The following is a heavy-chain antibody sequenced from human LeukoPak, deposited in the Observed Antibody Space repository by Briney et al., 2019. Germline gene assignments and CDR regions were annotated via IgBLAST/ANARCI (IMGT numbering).Heavy chain of an antibody. V-gene: IGHV4-59*01. J-gene: IGHJ3*02. CDR3: ARGLIRGACDI. D-gene: IGHD3-16*01. CDR2: HSYSGGA. Sequence: SETLSLTCTVSGVSISNYYWNYFRQSPGKGLEWIGYHSYSGGANYNPSFESRVTISLDTSKNRFSLSLSSVTAADRAVYYCARGLIRGACDIWGHGTMVTVSS. CDR1: GVSISNYY.